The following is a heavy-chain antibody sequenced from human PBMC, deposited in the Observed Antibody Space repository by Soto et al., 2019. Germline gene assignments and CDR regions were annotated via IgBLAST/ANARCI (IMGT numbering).Heavy chain of an antibody. Sequence: QLQLQESGSGLVKPSQTLSLTCAVSGGSISSGGYSWSWIRQPPGKGLEEIGYIYHRGSIYYNPTTKSRVTISVDSSKNQFSLELSSVTAAETAVYSGAKVPDYWGQGTLVTVSS. CDR3: AKVPDY. CDR1: GGSISSGGYS. CDR2: IYHRGSI. J-gene: IGHJ4*02. V-gene: IGHV4-30-2*01.